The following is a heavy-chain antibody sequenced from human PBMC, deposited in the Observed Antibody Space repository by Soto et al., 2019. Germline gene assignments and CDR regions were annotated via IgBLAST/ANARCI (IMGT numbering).Heavy chain of an antibody. D-gene: IGHD3-16*01. CDR1: GYTFTRYG. J-gene: IGHJ6*02. V-gene: IGHV1-18*01. CDR2: INTYNGNT. Sequence: QVQLVQSGAEVKNPGASVKVSSKASGYTFTRYGIGWARQAPGQGLEWMGWINTYNGNTNYAQNVQGRVTLTTDTPTSTAKMELRSLRSNDTAIYYCAMVDVYVTPSPQDVWGQGTTVIVSS. CDR3: AMVDVYVTPSPQDV.